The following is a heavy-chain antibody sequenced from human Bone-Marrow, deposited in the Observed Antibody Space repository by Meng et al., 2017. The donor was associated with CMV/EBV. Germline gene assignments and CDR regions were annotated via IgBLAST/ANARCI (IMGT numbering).Heavy chain of an antibody. J-gene: IGHJ4*02. V-gene: IGHV1-3*01. CDR2: INAGNGNT. D-gene: IGHD4-11*01. CDR3: ARNHDSDFPPFDS. Sequence: QVQLVQSGAEVKKPGASVKVSCKTSGYSFTSYAIHWVRQAPGQRLEWMGWINAGNGNTKYSQKFQGRVTISGDTSARTAYMELSSLRSEDTAIYYCARNHDSDFPPFDSWGQGTLVTVSS. CDR1: GYSFTSYA.